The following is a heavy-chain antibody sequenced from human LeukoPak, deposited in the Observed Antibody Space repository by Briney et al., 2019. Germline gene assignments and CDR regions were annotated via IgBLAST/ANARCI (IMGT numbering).Heavy chain of an antibody. CDR3: ARLMEGIAARGSNYYYGMDV. V-gene: IGHV5-51*01. Sequence: GESLKISCKGSGYSFTSYWIGWVRQMPGKGLEWMGIIYPGDSDTRYSPSFQGQVTISADKSISTAYLQWSSLKASDTAMYYCARLMEGIAARGSNYYYGMDVWGQGTTVTVSS. CDR1: GYSFTSYW. D-gene: IGHD6-6*01. J-gene: IGHJ6*02. CDR2: IYPGDSDT.